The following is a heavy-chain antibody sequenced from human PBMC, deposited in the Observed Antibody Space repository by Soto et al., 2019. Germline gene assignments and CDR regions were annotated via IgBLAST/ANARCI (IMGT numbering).Heavy chain of an antibody. J-gene: IGHJ4*02. Sequence: GASVKVSCKASGYTFTSYGISRVRQAPGQGLEWMGWISAYNGNINYAQKLQGRVTMTTDTSTSTAYMELRSLRSDDTAVYYCARGLDYYDSSGTLDYWGQGTLVTVSS. CDR1: GYTFTSYG. D-gene: IGHD3-22*01. CDR2: ISAYNGNI. CDR3: ARGLDYYDSSGTLDY. V-gene: IGHV1-18*01.